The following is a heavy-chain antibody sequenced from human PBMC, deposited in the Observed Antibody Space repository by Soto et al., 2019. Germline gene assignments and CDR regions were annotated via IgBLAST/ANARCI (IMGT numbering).Heavy chain of an antibody. D-gene: IGHD4-17*01. Sequence: QVQLVESGGGVVQPGRSLRLSCAASGFTFSSYAMHWVRQAPGKGLEWVAVISYDGSNKYYADSVKGRFTISRDNSKNTLYLQMNSLSAEDTAVYYCARDNHDYGDGWFDPWGQGTLVTVSS. CDR1: GFTFSSYA. CDR2: ISYDGSNK. CDR3: ARDNHDYGDGWFDP. V-gene: IGHV3-30-3*01. J-gene: IGHJ5*02.